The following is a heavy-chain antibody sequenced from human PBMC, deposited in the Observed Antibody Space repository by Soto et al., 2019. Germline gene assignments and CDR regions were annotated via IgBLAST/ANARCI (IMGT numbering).Heavy chain of an antibody. CDR2: SRAKSNGYTT. CDR1: GFTFSDFH. Sequence: GGSLRLSCAASGFTFSDFHMNWVRQAPGKGLEWVGRSRAKSNGYTTEYAAPVKGRFTVSRDDSKNTLFLQMNSLNIGDAAVYYCVGESFYRLDYWGQGSLVTVSS. CDR3: VGESFYRLDY. J-gene: IGHJ4*02. V-gene: IGHV3-72*01. D-gene: IGHD3-16*01.